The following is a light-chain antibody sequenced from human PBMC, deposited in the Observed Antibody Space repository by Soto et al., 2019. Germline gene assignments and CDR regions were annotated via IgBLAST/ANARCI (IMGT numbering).Light chain of an antibody. V-gene: IGKV1-5*01. CDR2: DAS. Sequence: DILMTQSPSSLSASVGDRVTITCRASQNISSWLAWYQQKAGKAPKSLIYDASSLESGVPSRMSGSGSGTEFTLTITNLQPDDSATYYCQHYKAFSPWTFGQGTKVDIK. CDR3: QHYKAFSPWT. CDR1: QNISSW. J-gene: IGKJ1*01.